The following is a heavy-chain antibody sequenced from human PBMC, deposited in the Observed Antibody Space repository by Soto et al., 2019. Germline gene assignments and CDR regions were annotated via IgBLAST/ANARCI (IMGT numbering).Heavy chain of an antibody. D-gene: IGHD6-19*01. J-gene: IGHJ6*02. V-gene: IGHV5-10-1*01. CDR1: GYSFTSYW. CDR3: ARQMIAVAGTYYYYGMDV. Sequence: SLKISCKGSGYSFTSYWISWVRQMPGKGLEWMGRIDPSDSYTNYSPSFQGHVTISADKSISTAYLQWSSLKASDTAMYYCARQMIAVAGTYYYYGMDVWGQGTTVTVSS. CDR2: IDPSDSYT.